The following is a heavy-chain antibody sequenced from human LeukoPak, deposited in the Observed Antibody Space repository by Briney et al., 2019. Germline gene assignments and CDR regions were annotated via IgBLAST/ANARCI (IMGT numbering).Heavy chain of an antibody. CDR1: GFTFSSYA. CDR2: ISGTGGRT. CDR3: AKSGVLAAIGEYFDY. D-gene: IGHD2-15*01. J-gene: IGHJ4*02. V-gene: IGHV3-23*01. Sequence: GGSLRLSCAASGFTFSSYAMSWVRQAPGKGPEWVSVISGTGGRTYYADSVKGRFTISRDNSKNTLYLQMNSLRAEDTAVYYCAKSGVLAAIGEYFDYWGQGTLVTVSS.